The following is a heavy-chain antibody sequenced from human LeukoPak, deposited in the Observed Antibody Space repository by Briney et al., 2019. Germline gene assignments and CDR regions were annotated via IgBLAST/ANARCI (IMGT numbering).Heavy chain of an antibody. V-gene: IGHV3-7*01. CDR2: IKQDGSEK. Sequence: QPGGSLRLSCAASGFTFSNYWMSWVRQAPGKGLEWVAKIKQDGSEKYYVDSVKGRFTISRDNAKNSLYLQMNSLRAEDTAVYYCAKDQSVVVSAAYMYWGQGTMVTVSS. CDR3: AKDQSVVVSAAYMY. CDR1: GFTFSNYW. D-gene: IGHD2-2*01. J-gene: IGHJ4*02.